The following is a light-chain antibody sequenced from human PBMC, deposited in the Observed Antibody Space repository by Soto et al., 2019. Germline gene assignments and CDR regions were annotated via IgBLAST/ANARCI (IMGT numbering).Light chain of an antibody. CDR2: DAS. V-gene: IGKV3-11*01. J-gene: IGKJ5*01. CDR3: QQRSNWPPIT. CDR1: QSVSTY. Sequence: ETVLTQSPATLSLSPGESATLSCRASQSVSTYLAWYQQKPGQAPRLLIYDASNRVTGIPARFRGSGSGTDFTLTISSLEPDDFAVYYCQQRSNWPPITFGQGTRLEI.